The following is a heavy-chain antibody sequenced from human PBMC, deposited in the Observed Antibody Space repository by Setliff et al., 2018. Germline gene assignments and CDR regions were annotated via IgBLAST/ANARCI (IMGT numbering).Heavy chain of an antibody. Sequence: PGGSLRLSYGASGFTYNNDWVSWVRQAPGKGLVWLASINPDGSEKYYVDSVKGRFTISRDNAKNSLSLQMNSLRTEDTAVYYCFGAGTCSYWGQGTQVTVSS. CDR1: GFTYNNDW. V-gene: IGHV3-7*01. CDR2: INPDGSEK. J-gene: IGHJ4*02. CDR3: FGAGTCSY. D-gene: IGHD3-16*01.